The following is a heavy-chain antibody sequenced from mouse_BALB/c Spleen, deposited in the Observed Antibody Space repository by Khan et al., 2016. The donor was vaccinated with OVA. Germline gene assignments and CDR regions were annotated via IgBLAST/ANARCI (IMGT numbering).Heavy chain of an antibody. CDR3: TRGGGGNRFAY. V-gene: IGHV1S137*01. CDR2: ISTYYGDV. Sequence: VQLKQSGAELVRPGVSVKISCKGSGYTFTDFTMHWVKQSHAKSPEWIGVISTYYGDVTYNQKFKGKATMTVDKSSSTAYMELARLTSEDSAIYYWTRGGGGNRFAYWGQGTLVTVSA. J-gene: IGHJ3*01. CDR1: GYTFTDFT.